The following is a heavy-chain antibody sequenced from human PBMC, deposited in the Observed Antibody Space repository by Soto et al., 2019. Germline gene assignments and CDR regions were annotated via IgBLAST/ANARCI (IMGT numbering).Heavy chain of an antibody. CDR1: GGSIRRRGYY. Sequence: PSETLSLTCTVSGGSIRRRGYYWSWIRHRPGEGLQWIGFFYYSGITDYNPSLRSRAVISADTSNNQVFLQLSSVTVADTAVYYCASSGAREGDWFDPWGQGTLVTVSS. CDR3: ASSGAREGDWFDP. J-gene: IGHJ5*02. CDR2: FYYSGIT. D-gene: IGHD3-16*01. V-gene: IGHV4-31*03.